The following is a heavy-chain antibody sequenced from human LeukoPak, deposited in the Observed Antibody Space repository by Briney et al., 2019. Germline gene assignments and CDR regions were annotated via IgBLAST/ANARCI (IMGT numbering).Heavy chain of an antibody. CDR2: INPNSGGT. CDR1: GYTFTGYY. Sequence: ASVKVSCKASGYTFTGYYMHWVRQAPGQGLEWMGRINPNSGGTNYAQKFQGGVTMTRDTSISTAYMELSRLRSDDTAVYYCARVAYGDYDPTFGYWGQGTLVTVSS. D-gene: IGHD4-17*01. CDR3: ARVAYGDYDPTFGY. J-gene: IGHJ4*02. V-gene: IGHV1-2*06.